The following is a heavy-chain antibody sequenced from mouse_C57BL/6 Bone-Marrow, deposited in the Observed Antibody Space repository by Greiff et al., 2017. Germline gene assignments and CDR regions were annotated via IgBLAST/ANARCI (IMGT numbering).Heavy chain of an antibody. V-gene: IGHV1-42*01. CDR3: ARLKGGILNYAMDY. Sequence: VQLQQSGPELVKPGASVKISCKASGYSFTGYYMNWVKQSPEKSLEWIGEINPSTGGTTYNQKFKAKATLTVDKSSSTAYMQLQILTSEDSAVYYCARLKGGILNYAMDYWGQGTSVTVSS. CDR2: INPSTGGT. CDR1: GYSFTGYY. J-gene: IGHJ4*01.